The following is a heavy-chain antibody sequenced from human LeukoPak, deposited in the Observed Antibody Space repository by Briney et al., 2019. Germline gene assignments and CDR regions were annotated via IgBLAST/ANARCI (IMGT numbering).Heavy chain of an antibody. J-gene: IGHJ4*02. CDR2: ISAYNGNT. V-gene: IGHV1-18*01. CDR1: GYTFTSYG. Sequence: ASVKVSCKASGYTFTSYGISWVRQAPGQGLEWMGWISAYNGNTNYVQKLQGRVTISVDPSTNQFSLKLSSVTAADTAVYYCARHQWLGPFDYWGQGTLVTVSS. CDR3: ARHQWLGPFDY. D-gene: IGHD6-19*01.